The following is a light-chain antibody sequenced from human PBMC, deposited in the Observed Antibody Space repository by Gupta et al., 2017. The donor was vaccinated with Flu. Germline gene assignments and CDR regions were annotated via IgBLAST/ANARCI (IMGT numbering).Light chain of an antibody. V-gene: IGLV1-40*01. CDR2: VNS. Sequence: QSVLTQPPSVSGAPGQRATISCTGGSSNIGAGYEVHWYQQLPGTAPKLLIYVNSNRPSGVPDRFSGSKSGTSASLAITGLQAEDEADYYCQSYDSSLSGVVFGGGTKLTVL. J-gene: IGLJ2*01. CDR1: SSNIGAGYE. CDR3: QSYDSSLSGVV.